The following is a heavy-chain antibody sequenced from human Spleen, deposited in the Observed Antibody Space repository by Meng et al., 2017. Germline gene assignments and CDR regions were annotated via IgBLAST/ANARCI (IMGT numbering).Heavy chain of an antibody. V-gene: IGHV4-39*07. Sequence: SETLSLTCTVSGDSISSSNYYWGWIRQPPGKGLEWIGSIYYNGRTDYNPSLKSRVTISVDTSKNQFSLKLTSVTAADTAVYYCAPYGSGSYWGFGYWGQGALVTVSS. D-gene: IGHD3-10*01. J-gene: IGHJ4*02. CDR3: APYGSGSYWGFGY. CDR1: GDSISSSNYY. CDR2: IYYNGRT.